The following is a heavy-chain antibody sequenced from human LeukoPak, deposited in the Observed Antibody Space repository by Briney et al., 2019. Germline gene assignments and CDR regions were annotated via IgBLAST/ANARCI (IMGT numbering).Heavy chain of an antibody. CDR1: GFTFSSYS. V-gene: IGHV3-21*01. CDR2: ISSSSSYI. Sequence: GGSLRLSCAASGFTFSSYSMNWVRQAPGKGLEWVSSISSSSSYIYYAASVKGRFTISRDNAKNSLYLQMNSLRAEDTAVYYCARDSSNYERWFDPWGQGTLVTVSS. CDR3: ARDSSNYERWFDP. J-gene: IGHJ5*02. D-gene: IGHD4-11*01.